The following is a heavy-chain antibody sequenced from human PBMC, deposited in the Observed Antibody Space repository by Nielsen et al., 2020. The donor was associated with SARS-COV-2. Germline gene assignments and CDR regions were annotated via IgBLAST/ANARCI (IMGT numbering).Heavy chain of an antibody. D-gene: IGHD5-24*01. Sequence: ASVKVSCKVSGYTLTELSMHWVRQAPGKGLEWMGGFDPEDGETIYAQKFQGRVTMTEDTSTDTAYMELSSLRSGDTAVYYCATGESDGYNGGVDYRGQGTLVTVSS. V-gene: IGHV1-24*01. CDR1: GYTLTELS. CDR2: FDPEDGET. J-gene: IGHJ4*02. CDR3: ATGESDGYNGGVDY.